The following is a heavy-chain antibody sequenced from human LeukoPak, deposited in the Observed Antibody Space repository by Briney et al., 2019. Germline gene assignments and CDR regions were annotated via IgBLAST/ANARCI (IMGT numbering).Heavy chain of an antibody. J-gene: IGHJ3*02. CDR2: IPYDGSNK. CDR3: ARDGGIVGATEAFDI. CDR1: GFTFSSYA. Sequence: PGGSLRLSCAASGFTFSSYAMHWVRQAPGKGLEWVALIPYDGSNKYYADSVKGRFTISRDNSKNTLYLQMNSLRAEDTAVYYCARDGGIVGATEAFDIWGQGTMVTVSS. V-gene: IGHV3-30*04. D-gene: IGHD1-26*01.